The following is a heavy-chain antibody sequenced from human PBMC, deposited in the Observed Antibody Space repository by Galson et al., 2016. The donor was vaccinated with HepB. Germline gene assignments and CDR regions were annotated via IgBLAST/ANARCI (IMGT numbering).Heavy chain of an antibody. J-gene: IGHJ5*02. CDR1: GFSFRFYA. D-gene: IGHD1-1*01. Sequence: SLRLSCAVSGFSFRFYAMTWVRQAPGEGLKWVAAISGRGDETFYADSVKGRFTISRDNSQNTLYLHMNRLKVDDTAIYYCAKENNWFGGPDFGAWGQGAQVTGSS. CDR3: AKENNWFGGPDFGA. CDR2: ISGRGDET. V-gene: IGHV3-23*01.